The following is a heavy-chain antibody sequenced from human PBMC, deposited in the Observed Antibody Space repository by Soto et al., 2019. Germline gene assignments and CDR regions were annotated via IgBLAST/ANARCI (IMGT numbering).Heavy chain of an antibody. J-gene: IGHJ4*02. CDR2: INHSGST. CDR1: GGSFSGYY. CDR3: ARSHLIFGVVNTIDVDDY. Sequence: SETLSLTCAVYGGSFSGYYWSWIRQPPGKGLEWIGEINHSGSTNYNPSLKSRVTISVDTSKNQFSLKLSSVTAADTAVYYCARSHLIFGVVNTIDVDDYWGQGTRVTVSS. D-gene: IGHD3-3*01. V-gene: IGHV4-34*01.